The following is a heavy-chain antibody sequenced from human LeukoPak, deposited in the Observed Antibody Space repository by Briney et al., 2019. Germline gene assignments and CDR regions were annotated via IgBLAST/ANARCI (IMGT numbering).Heavy chain of an antibody. CDR1: GFTFSSYD. J-gene: IGHJ6*02. Sequence: GGSLRLSCAASGFTFSSYDMHWVRQATGKGLEWVSAIGTAGDTYYPGSVKGRFTISRENAKNPLYPQMNSLRAEDTAVYYCARETNYYGMDVWGQGTTVTVSS. CDR3: ARETNYYGMDV. CDR2: IGTAGDT. V-gene: IGHV3-13*01.